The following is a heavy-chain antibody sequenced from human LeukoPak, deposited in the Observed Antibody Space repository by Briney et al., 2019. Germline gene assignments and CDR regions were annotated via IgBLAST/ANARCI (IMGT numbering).Heavy chain of an antibody. J-gene: IGHJ3*02. V-gene: IGHV4-61*02. CDR1: GGSPSSGSYY. D-gene: IGHD1-26*01. CDR2: IYTRGGT. Sequence: SQTLSLTCTVAGGSPSSGSYYGSSIRQPAGKGLEWIGRIYTRGGTTYNPPLKSRSTMPLNTSKDQFSLTLASVTSATRAVYSCTRGLSYLCPDAFDIWGQGTMVTVSS. CDR3: TRGLSYLCPDAFDI.